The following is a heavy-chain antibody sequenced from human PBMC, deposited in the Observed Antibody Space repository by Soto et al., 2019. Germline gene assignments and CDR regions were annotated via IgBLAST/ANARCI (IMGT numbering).Heavy chain of an antibody. CDR2: ISYDESNK. Sequence: QVQLVESGGGVVQPGRALKLSCVASGFTFNDYAMHWVRQAPGKGLEWVALISYDESNKDYADSVKGRFTISRDNSKNALYLQINSLRSEDTAVYYCAKLRLATYDFWGGCDSWGQGTLVTVSS. CDR1: GFTFNDYA. CDR3: AKLRLATYDFWGGCDS. D-gene: IGHD3-3*01. V-gene: IGHV3-30*18. J-gene: IGHJ4*02.